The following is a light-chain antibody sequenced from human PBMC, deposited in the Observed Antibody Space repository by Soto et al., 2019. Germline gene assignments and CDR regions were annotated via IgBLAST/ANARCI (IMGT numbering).Light chain of an antibody. Sequence: QSVLTQPASVSGSPGQSFTISCTGTSSDVGGYNYVSWYQQHPGKAPKLMIYEVSNRPSGVSNRFSGSKSGNTASLTISGLQAEDEADYYCRSYTSSSTQLLGTGTKVTVL. CDR3: RSYTSSSTQL. J-gene: IGLJ1*01. CDR1: SSDVGGYNY. CDR2: EVS. V-gene: IGLV2-14*01.